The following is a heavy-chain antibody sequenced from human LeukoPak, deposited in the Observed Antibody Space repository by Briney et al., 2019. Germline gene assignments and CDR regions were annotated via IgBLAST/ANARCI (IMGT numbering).Heavy chain of an antibody. J-gene: IGHJ5*02. V-gene: IGHV1-2*02. CDR1: GYTFTNYD. D-gene: IGHD3-3*01. CDR2: INPNSGGT. CDR3: ARGTSRITIFGVVLDP. Sequence: ASVKVSCKASGYTFTNYDINWVRQASGQGLEWMGWINPNSGGTNYAQKFQGRVTMTRDTSISTAYMELSRLRSDDTAVYYCARGTSRITIFGVVLDPWGQGTLVTVSS.